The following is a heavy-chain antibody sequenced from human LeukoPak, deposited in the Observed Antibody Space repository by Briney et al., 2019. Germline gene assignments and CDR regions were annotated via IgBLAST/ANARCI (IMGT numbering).Heavy chain of an antibody. CDR3: ARGPYGSGSYSWFDP. V-gene: IGHV3-33*01. CDR1: GFTFSSYG. Sequence: GGSLRLSCAASGFTFSSYGMHWVRRAPGKGLEWVAVIWYDGSNKYYADSVKGRFTISRDNSKNTLYLQMNSLRAEDTAVYYSARGPYGSGSYSWFDPWGQGTLVTVSS. D-gene: IGHD3-10*01. CDR2: IWYDGSNK. J-gene: IGHJ5*02.